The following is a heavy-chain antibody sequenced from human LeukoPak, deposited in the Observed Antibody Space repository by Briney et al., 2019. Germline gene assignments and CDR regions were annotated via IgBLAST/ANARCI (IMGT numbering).Heavy chain of an antibody. CDR3: AKDYYGDYDAFDI. CDR2: ISYDGSNK. V-gene: IGHV3-30*04. Sequence: GGSLRLSCAASGFSFNSYPMHWVRQAPGKGLEWVAVISYDGSNKYYADSVKGRFTISRDNSKNTLYLQMNSLRAEDTAVYYCAKDYYGDYDAFDIWGQGTMVTVSS. J-gene: IGHJ3*02. D-gene: IGHD4-17*01. CDR1: GFSFNSYP.